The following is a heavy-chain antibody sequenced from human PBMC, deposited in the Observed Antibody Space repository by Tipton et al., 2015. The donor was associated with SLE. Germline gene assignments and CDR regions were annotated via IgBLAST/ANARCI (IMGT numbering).Heavy chain of an antibody. Sequence: TLSLTCAVYGGSFSGYYWSWLRQSPGKGLEWIGEINHSGSTSYNPSLKSRVTISVDRSNNQFSLNLSSVTAADTAVYYCARERIEEYGGKENWIDPWGQGTLVTVSS. J-gene: IGHJ5*02. CDR2: INHSGST. CDR1: GGSFSGYY. D-gene: IGHD4/OR15-4a*01. V-gene: IGHV4-34*01. CDR3: ARERIEEYGGKENWIDP.